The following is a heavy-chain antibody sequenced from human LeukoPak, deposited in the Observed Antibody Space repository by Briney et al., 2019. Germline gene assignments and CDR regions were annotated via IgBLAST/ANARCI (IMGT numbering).Heavy chain of an antibody. D-gene: IGHD6-13*01. CDR3: ARSPGYSSSWYVYYFDY. V-gene: IGHV1-46*01. CDR1: GYTFTSYY. Sequence: ASVKVSCKASGYTFTSYYMHWVRQAPGQGLEWMGIINPSGGSTSYAQKFQGRVTITADESTSTAYMELSSLRSEDTAVYYCARSPGYSSSWYVYYFDYWGQGTLVTVSS. CDR2: INPSGGST. J-gene: IGHJ4*02.